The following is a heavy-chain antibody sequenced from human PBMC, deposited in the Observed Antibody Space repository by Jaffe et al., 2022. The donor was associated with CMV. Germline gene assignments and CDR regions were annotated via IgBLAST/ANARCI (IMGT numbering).Heavy chain of an antibody. CDR3: ARGGTRQLVQGDRDYYYYYYMDV. Sequence: EVQLVESGGGLVQPGGSLRLSCAASGFTFSSYWMSWVRQAPGKGLEWVANIKQDGSEKYYVDSVKGRFTISRDNAKNSLYLQMNSLRAEDTAVYYCARGGTRQLVQGDRDYYYYYYMDVWGKGTTVTVSS. CDR1: GFTFSSYW. D-gene: IGHD6-13*01. CDR2: IKQDGSEK. V-gene: IGHV3-7*03. J-gene: IGHJ6*03.